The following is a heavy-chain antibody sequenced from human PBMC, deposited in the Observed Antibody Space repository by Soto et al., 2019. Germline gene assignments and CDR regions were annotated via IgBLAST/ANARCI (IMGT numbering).Heavy chain of an antibody. D-gene: IGHD5-18*01. V-gene: IGHV3-48*02. CDR2: ISSSSSTI. CDR1: GFTFSSYS. Sequence: EVQLVESGGGLVQPGGSPRLSCAASGFTFSSYSMNWVRQAPGKGLEWVSYISSSSSTIYYADSVKGRFTISRDNAKNSLYLQMNSLRDEDTAVYYCAREGRYSYGSETFNWFDPWGQGTLVTVSS. J-gene: IGHJ5*02. CDR3: AREGRYSYGSETFNWFDP.